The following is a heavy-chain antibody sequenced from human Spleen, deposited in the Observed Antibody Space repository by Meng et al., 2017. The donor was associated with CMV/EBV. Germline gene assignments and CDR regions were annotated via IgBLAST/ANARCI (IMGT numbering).Heavy chain of an antibody. CDR2: IYTSGST. D-gene: IGHD3-22*01. V-gene: IGHV4-4*07. J-gene: IGHJ6*02. CDR3: ARDHYAYYYDSSGYYYAAPYYYGMDV. CDR1: GGSISSYY. Sequence: SETLSLTCTVSGGSISSYYWSWIRQPAGKGLEWIGRIYTSGSTNYNPSLKSRVTMSVDTSKNQFSLKLSSVTAADTAVYYCARDHYAYYYDSSGYYYAAPYYYGMDVWGQGTTVTVSS.